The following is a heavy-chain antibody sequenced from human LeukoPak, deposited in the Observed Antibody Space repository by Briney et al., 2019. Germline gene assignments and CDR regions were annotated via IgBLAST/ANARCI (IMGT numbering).Heavy chain of an antibody. J-gene: IGHJ4*02. D-gene: IGHD6-19*01. CDR3: ATKVGGGWSHFDY. CDR1: GYTFTGYY. Sequence: EASVKVSCKASGYTFTGYYMHWVRQAPGQGLEWMGGFDPEDGETIYAQKFQGRVTMTEDTSTDTAYMELSSLRSEDTAVYYCATKVGGGWSHFDYWGQGTLVTVSS. V-gene: IGHV1-24*01. CDR2: FDPEDGET.